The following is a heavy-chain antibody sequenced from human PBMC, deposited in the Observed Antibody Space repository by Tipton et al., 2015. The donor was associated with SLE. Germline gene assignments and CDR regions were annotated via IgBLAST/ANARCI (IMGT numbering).Heavy chain of an antibody. CDR1: GFTFSNYG. CDR2: IRSDGSNK. D-gene: IGHD6-19*01. V-gene: IGHV3-30*02. J-gene: IGHJ3*02. Sequence: GSLRLSCAASGFTFSNYGMHWVRQAPGKGLEWVAFIRSDGSNKCCADSVKGRFTISRDNPKNTLYLQMKSLRAEDTAVYYYAKGGWYGWDAFDIWGQGTMVTVSS. CDR3: AKGGWYGWDAFDI.